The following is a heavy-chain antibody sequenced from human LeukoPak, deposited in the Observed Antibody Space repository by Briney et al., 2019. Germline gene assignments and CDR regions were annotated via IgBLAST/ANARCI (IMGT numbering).Heavy chain of an antibody. CDR2: INTNSGDP. V-gene: IGHV7-4-1*02. J-gene: IGHJ4*02. CDR3: ARVSDGPFDS. CDR1: GYTFNTYV. Sequence: GASVKVSCKASGYTFNTYVINWVRQAPGQGLEWMGWINTNSGDPTYAQGFTGRFVFSLDTSVSTAYLQINSLKAEDTAVYCCARVSDGPFDSWGQGTLVTVSS. D-gene: IGHD5-24*01.